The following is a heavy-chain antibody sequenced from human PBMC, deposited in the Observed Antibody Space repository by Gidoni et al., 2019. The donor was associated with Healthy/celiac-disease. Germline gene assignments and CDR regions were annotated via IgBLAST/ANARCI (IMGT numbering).Heavy chain of an antibody. CDR1: GYTFTSYG. Sequence: QVQLVQSGAEVKKPGASVKVSCKASGYTFTSYGISWVRQAPGQGLEWMGWISAYNGNTNYAQKLQGRVTMTTDTSTSTAYMERRSLRSDDTAVYYCARDLRLGELWPRAQYFQHWGQGTLVTVSS. D-gene: IGHD3-16*01. CDR2: ISAYNGNT. CDR3: ARDLRLGELWPRAQYFQH. V-gene: IGHV1-18*01. J-gene: IGHJ1*01.